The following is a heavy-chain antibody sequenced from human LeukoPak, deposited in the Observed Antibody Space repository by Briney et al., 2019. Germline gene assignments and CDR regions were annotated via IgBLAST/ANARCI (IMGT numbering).Heavy chain of an antibody. J-gene: IGHJ4*02. CDR1: GYTFTSYG. Sequence: GASVKVSCKASGYTFTSYGISWVRQAPGQGLEWMGWINPNSGGTNYAQKFQGRVTMTRDTSISTAYMELSRLRSDDTAVYYCARGSSSWYADLGDYWGQGTLVTVSS. D-gene: IGHD6-13*01. CDR2: INPNSGGT. CDR3: ARGSSSWYADLGDY. V-gene: IGHV1-2*02.